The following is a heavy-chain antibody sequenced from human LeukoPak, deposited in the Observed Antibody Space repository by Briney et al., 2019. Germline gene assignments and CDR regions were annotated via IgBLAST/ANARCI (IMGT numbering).Heavy chain of an antibody. D-gene: IGHD3-9*01. CDR2: IYYSGST. CDR1: GGSISSYY. V-gene: IGHV4-59*01. J-gene: IGHJ5*02. CDR3: ARHLDQLRYFDWLLPGGFDP. Sequence: PSETLSLTCTVSGGSISSYYWSWIRQPPGKGLEWIGYIYYSGSTNYNPSLKSRVTISVDTSKNQFSLNLSSVTAADTAVYYCARHLDQLRYFDWLLPGGFDPWGQGTLVTVSS.